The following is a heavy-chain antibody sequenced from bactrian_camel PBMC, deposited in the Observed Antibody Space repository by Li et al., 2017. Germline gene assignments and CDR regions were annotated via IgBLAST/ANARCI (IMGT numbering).Heavy chain of an antibody. CDR3: AKEYYSGGYNWGPVFGY. D-gene: IGHD2*01. V-gene: IGHV3S1*01. CDR2: ISRDGFP. Sequence: QVQLVESGGGLVQPGRSLRLSCAASGFTFSSYRMNWVRQAPGKGLEWVSAISRDGFPYYATPERGRFTISRDNDKNTLYLQLNSLESEDRGMYYCAKEYYSGGYNWGPVFGYWGQGTQVTVS. CDR1: GFTFSSYR. J-gene: IGHJ6*01.